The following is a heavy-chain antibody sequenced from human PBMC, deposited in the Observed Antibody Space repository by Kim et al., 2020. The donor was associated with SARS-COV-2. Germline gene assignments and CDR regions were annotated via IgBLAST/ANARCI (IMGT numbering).Heavy chain of an antibody. V-gene: IGHV4-34*01. CDR3: ARGFRLYHNLYF. Sequence: SETLSLTCAVYGGSFSGYYWTWIRQSPGEGLEWIGEINHSGSTNYNPSLKSRVTISVDTSKNQFSLNLNSVTAADTAIYYCARGFRLYHNLYFWSQGTLV. D-gene: IGHD2-8*01. CDR2: INHSGST. CDR1: GGSFSGYY. J-gene: IGHJ4*02.